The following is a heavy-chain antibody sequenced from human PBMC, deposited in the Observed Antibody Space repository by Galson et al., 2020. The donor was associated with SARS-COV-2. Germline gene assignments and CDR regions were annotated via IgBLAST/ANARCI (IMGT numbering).Heavy chain of an antibody. CDR1: GGSISSGGYY. D-gene: IGHD2-21*01. CDR3: ARGPHVVVIAIYWYFDL. Sequence: QTLSLTCTVSGGSISSGGYYWSWIRQHPGKGLEWIGYIYYSGSTYYNPSLKSRVTISVDTSKNQFSLKLSSVTAADTAVYYCARGPHVVVIAIYWYFDLWGRGTLVTVSS. CDR2: IYYSGST. V-gene: IGHV4-31*03. J-gene: IGHJ2*01.